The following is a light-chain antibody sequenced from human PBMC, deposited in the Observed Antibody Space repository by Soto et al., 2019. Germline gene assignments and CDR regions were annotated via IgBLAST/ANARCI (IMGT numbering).Light chain of an antibody. J-gene: IGLJ2*01. CDR3: SSDTTTSTLI. CDR2: EIN. CDR1: SSDIGTYNF. Sequence: QSALTQPASVSGSPGQSITISCTGTSSDIGTYNFVSWYQQRPGKAPKLLIHEINNRPSGVSIGFSGSKSGNTASLTISGLQAEDEADYYCSSDTTTSTLIFGGGTKVTVL. V-gene: IGLV2-14*01.